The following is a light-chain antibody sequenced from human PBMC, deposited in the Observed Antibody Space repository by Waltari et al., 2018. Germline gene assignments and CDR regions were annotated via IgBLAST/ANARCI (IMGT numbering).Light chain of an antibody. CDR1: QSVLYNSNTQNY. J-gene: IGKJ1*01. Sequence: DIVMTQSPDSLSVSLGERATINCKSGQSVLYNSNTQNYLAWYQQKPGQHPKLLISWASTRESGVPDRFSGSGSGTDFTLTISSLQAEDVAVYYCQQYYSARTFGQGTKVEIK. CDR3: QQYYSART. V-gene: IGKV4-1*01. CDR2: WAS.